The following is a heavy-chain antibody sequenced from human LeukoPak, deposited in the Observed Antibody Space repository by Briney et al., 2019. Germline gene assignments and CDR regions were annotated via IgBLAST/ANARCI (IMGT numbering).Heavy chain of an antibody. J-gene: IGHJ6*02. Sequence: SETLSLTCAVYGGSFSGYYRSWIRQPPGKGLEWIGEINHSGSTNYNPSLKSRVTISVDTSKNQFSLKLSSVTAADTAVYYCARGSLTRITIFGVVAPRYYYYGMDVWGQGTTVTVSS. CDR3: ARGSLTRITIFGVVAPRYYYYGMDV. CDR2: INHSGST. CDR1: GGSFSGYY. V-gene: IGHV4-34*01. D-gene: IGHD3-3*01.